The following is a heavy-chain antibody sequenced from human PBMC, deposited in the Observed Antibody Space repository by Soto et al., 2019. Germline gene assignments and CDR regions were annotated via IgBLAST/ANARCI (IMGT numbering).Heavy chain of an antibody. Sequence: PGGSLRLSCAASGFTFSIYSMNWVRQAPGKGLEWVSFISSSSSYIYYADSVKGRFTISRDNAKNSLYLQMNSLRAEDTAVYYCARDTGGSVSTNLDDWSQGSMITFSS. D-gene: IGHD2-8*02. CDR1: GFTFSIYS. V-gene: IGHV3-21*01. CDR2: ISSSSSYI. CDR3: ARDTGGSVSTNLDD. J-gene: IGHJ4*02.